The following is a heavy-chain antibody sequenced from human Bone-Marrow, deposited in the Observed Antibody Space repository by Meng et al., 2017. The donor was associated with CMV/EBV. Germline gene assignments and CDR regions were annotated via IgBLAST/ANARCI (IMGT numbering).Heavy chain of an antibody. J-gene: IGHJ6*02. CDR3: ARLSFAPLGGGGFYYYYYGMDV. CDR1: GYTFTDYY. Sequence: ASVKVSCKASGYTFTDYYMHWLRQAHGQGLEWMGCMNPNSGNTGYAQKFQGRVTITRHTSISTAYLELSLRRSEDTALYHCARLSFAPLGGGGFYYYYYGMDVWGQGTTVTVSS. D-gene: IGHD3-16*01. V-gene: IGHV1-8*03. CDR2: MNPNSGNT.